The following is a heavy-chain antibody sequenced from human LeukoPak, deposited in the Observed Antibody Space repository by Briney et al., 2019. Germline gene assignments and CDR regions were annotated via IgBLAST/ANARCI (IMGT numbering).Heavy chain of an antibody. D-gene: IGHD6-19*01. CDR3: ARDGSIAVAGYYFDY. J-gene: IGHJ4*02. CDR1: GYTFTSYG. V-gene: IGHV1-18*04. Sequence: GASVKVSCKASGYTFTSYGISWVRQAPGQGLEWMGWISAYNGNTNYAQKLQGRVTMTTDTSTSTAYMELRSLRSDDTAVSYCARDGSIAVAGYYFDYWGQGTLVTVSS. CDR2: ISAYNGNT.